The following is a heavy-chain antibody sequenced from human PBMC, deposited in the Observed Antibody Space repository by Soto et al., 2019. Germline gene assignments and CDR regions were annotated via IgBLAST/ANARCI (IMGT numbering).Heavy chain of an antibody. CDR3: ARRHYYGSGSYYQHYGMDV. V-gene: IGHV5-10-1*01. J-gene: IGHJ6*02. D-gene: IGHD3-10*01. Sequence: GESLKISCKGSGYSFTSYWISWVRQMPGKGLEWMGRIDPSGSYTNYSPSFQGHVTISADKSISTAYLQWSSLKASDTAMYYCARRHYYGSGSYYQHYGMDVWGQGTTVTVSS. CDR2: IDPSGSYT. CDR1: GYSFTSYW.